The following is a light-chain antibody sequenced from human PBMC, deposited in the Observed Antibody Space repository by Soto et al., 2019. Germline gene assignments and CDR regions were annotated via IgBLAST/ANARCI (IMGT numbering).Light chain of an antibody. CDR1: ESLLRDNGYTY. Sequence: DIVMTQSPLSLSVTPGEPASISCRSSESLLRDNGYTYVDWYLQKPGQSPQLLIYLRSSRASGVPDRFSGGGSDTDFSLEISRVEAEDVGVYCCMQVLQVPGTFGQGTKLEIK. CDR2: LRS. J-gene: IGKJ2*01. V-gene: IGKV2-28*01. CDR3: MQVLQVPGT.